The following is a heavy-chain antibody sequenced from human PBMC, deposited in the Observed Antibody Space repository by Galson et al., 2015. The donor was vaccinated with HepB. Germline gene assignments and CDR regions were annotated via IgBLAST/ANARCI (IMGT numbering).Heavy chain of an antibody. CDR1: RFTFSAHY. V-gene: IGHV3-11*01. D-gene: IGHD3-9*01. J-gene: IGHJ3*02. CDR3: ARGLYSDILLPGAFDI. CDR2: ISTSGSTT. Sequence: SLRLSCAASRFTFSAHYLSWIRQAPGKGLEWVSYISTSGSTTSYADSVKGRFTISRDNANKSLFLQMNSLRAEDTAVYYCARGLYSDILLPGAFDIWGQGTTVAVSS.